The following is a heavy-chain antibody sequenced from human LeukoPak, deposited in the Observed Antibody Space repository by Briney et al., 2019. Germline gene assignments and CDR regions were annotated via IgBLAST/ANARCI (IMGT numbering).Heavy chain of an antibody. CDR2: INHSGST. J-gene: IGHJ4*02. V-gene: IGHV4-34*01. Sequence: SETLSLTCAVYGGSFSGYYWSWIRQPPGKGLEWIGEINHSGSTNYNPSLKSRVTISVDTSKNQFSLKLSSVTAADTAVYYCARGLSGSYDDFDYWGQGTLVTVSS. CDR1: GGSFSGYY. CDR3: ARGLSGSYDDFDY. D-gene: IGHD1-26*01.